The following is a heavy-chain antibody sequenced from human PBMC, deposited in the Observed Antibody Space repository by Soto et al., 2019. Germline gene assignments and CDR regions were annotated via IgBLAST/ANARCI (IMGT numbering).Heavy chain of an antibody. CDR3: ARDYYDSSGLDY. J-gene: IGHJ4*02. Sequence: GGSLRLSCAASGFTFSSYAMHWVRQAPGKGLEWVAVISYDGSNKYYADSVKGRFTISRDNSKNTLYLQMNSLRAEDTAVYYCARDYYDSSGLDYWGQGTLVTVSS. CDR2: ISYDGSNK. V-gene: IGHV3-30-3*01. D-gene: IGHD3-22*01. CDR1: GFTFSSYA.